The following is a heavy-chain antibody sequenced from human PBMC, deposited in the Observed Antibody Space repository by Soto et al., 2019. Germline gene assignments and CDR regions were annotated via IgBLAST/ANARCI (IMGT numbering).Heavy chain of an antibody. Sequence: GGSLRLSCAASGFTFSIYWMHWIRQVPGKGLMWVARVKRDGSSSDYADSVKGRFTISRDNAKDTLSLQMNSLRAEDTAVYFSAREVVVVPAAMNHYYHLAVWGKGTTVTVSS. J-gene: IGHJ6*03. CDR1: GFTFSIYW. CDR3: AREVVVVPAAMNHYYHLAV. D-gene: IGHD2-2*01. V-gene: IGHV3-74*01. CDR2: VKRDGSSS.